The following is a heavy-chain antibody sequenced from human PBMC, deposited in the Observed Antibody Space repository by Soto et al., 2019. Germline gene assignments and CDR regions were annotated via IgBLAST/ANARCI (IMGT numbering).Heavy chain of an antibody. D-gene: IGHD3-22*01. CDR3: ARKDYQSRIDV. CDR2: VYYTGNN. J-gene: IGHJ4*02. CDR1: GDPVSSGSFY. V-gene: IGHV4-61*01. Sequence: QVQLHESGPGLVKPSETLSLTCTVSGDPVSSGSFYWSWIRQPPGKGLEWIGYVYYTGNNNNNPSLNSRVTMTIDTSKNEFSPNLSSVTAADTAVYYCARKDYQSRIDVWGQGTLVTVSS.